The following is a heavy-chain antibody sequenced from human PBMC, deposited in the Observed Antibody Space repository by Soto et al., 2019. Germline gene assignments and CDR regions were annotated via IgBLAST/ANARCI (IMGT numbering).Heavy chain of an antibody. V-gene: IGHV4-31*11. CDR2: IYYTGTT. CDR1: GGSISSGGYS. J-gene: IGHJ6*02. D-gene: IGHD3-22*01. Sequence: PSETLSLTCAVSGGSISSGGYSWSWIRHHPGKGLEWIGYIYYTGTTYYSPSLESRVAISVDTSQNQFSLKLGAVTAADTAVYFCARDRGYYDSSGYRRYYYGMDVWGQGTTVTVSS. CDR3: ARDRGYYDSSGYRRYYYGMDV.